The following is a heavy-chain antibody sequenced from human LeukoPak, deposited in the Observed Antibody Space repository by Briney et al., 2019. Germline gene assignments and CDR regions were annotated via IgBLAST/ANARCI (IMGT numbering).Heavy chain of an antibody. CDR2: ISDTGAST. D-gene: IGHD6-19*01. V-gene: IGHV3-23*01. J-gene: IGHJ5*02. CDR3: AKSFGVAVPTASRCFDP. Sequence: PGGSLRLPCAASGFTFSSYAMSWVRQAPGKGLEWVSIISDTGASTYYADSVKGRFTIARDNSKNALFLQMNNLRAEDTAVYYCAKSFGVAVPTASRCFDPWGQGTLVTVSS. CDR1: GFTFSSYA.